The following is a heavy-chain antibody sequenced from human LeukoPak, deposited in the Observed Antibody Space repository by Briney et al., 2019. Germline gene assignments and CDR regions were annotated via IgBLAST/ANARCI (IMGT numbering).Heavy chain of an antibody. D-gene: IGHD2-15*01. V-gene: IGHV3-23*01. J-gene: IGHJ5*02. Sequence: GGSLRLSCVASGFTFSNYAMSWVRRAPGKGLELVSGIYGSDDKTVYGDAVKGRFTISRDNSKNTLYLQMNSLRADDTAVYYCAKTQGYYDAWGQGALVTVSS. CDR2: IYGSDDKT. CDR1: GFTFSNYA. CDR3: AKTQGYYDA.